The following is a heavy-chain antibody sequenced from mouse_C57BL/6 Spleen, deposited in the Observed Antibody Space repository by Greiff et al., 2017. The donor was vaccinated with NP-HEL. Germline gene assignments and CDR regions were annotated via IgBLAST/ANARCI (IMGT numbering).Heavy chain of an antibody. V-gene: IGHV1-82*01. CDR1: GYAFSSSW. D-gene: IGHD2-4*01. J-gene: IGHJ2*01. CDR3: ARGGNDYGQIFDY. CDR2: IYPGDGDT. Sequence: QVQLQQSGPELVKPGASVKISCKASGYAFSSSWMNWVKQRPGKGLEWIGRIYPGDGDTNYNGKFKGKATLTADKSSSTAYMQLSSLTSEDSAVYFCARGGNDYGQIFDYWGQGTTLTVSS.